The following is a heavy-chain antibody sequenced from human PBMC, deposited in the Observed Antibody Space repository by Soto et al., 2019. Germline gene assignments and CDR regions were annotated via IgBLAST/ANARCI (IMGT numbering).Heavy chain of an antibody. CDR2: IIPIFGTA. CDR3: ARWPQFYSSSDGAISDY. CDR1: GGTVRSYA. V-gene: IGHV1-69*13. Sequence: SVKTSCKASGGTVRSYAISWVRQAPGQGLEWMGGIIPIFGTANYAQKFQGRVTITADESTSTAYMELSSLRSEDTAVYYCARWPQFYSSSDGAISDYWGQGTLVTVSS. J-gene: IGHJ4*02. D-gene: IGHD6-6*01.